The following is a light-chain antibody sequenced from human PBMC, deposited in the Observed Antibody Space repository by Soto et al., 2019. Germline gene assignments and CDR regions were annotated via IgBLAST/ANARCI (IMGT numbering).Light chain of an antibody. CDR2: TVS. J-gene: IGKJ4*01. Sequence: DIVLTQTPLSLPVSPGEPASFSCVSSKSLFDGDDGKSYLDWYLQKPGQSPQLLIYTVSSRASGVPDRFSGSGSGTEFTLKISRVEAEDVGVYYCMHRQDFPLTFGGGTKLEIK. CDR1: KSLFDGDDGKSY. CDR3: MHRQDFPLT. V-gene: IGKV2-40*01.